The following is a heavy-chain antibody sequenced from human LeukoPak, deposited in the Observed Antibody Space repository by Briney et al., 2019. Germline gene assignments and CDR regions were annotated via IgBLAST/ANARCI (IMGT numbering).Heavy chain of an antibody. CDR3: ARGPAAIDY. CDR1: GFTFSSYS. V-gene: IGHV3-21*01. J-gene: IGHJ4*02. CDR2: ISSSSSYI. Sequence: GGSLRLSCAASGFTFSSYSMTWVRQAPGKGLEWVSSISSSSSYIYYADSVKGRFTISRDNAKNPLYLQMNSLRAEDTAVYYCARGPAAIDYWGQGTLVTVSS.